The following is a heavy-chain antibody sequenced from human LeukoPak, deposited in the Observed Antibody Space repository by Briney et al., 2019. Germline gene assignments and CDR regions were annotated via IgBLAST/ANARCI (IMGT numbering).Heavy chain of an antibody. CDR3: ARGGSITIFGVVIYDAFDI. D-gene: IGHD3-3*01. CDR1: GYTFTSYG. V-gene: IGHV1-18*01. J-gene: IGHJ3*02. Sequence: GASVTVSCKASGYTFTSYGISGVRQAPGQGLEWMGWISAYNGNTNYAQKLQGRVTMTTDTSTSTAYMELRSLRSDDTAVYYCARGGSITIFGVVIYDAFDIWGQGTMVTVSS. CDR2: ISAYNGNT.